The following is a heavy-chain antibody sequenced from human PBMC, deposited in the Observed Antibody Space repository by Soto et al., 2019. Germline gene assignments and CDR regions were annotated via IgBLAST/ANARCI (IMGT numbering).Heavy chain of an antibody. Sequence: PSVTLSLTCAVYGGSFSCYYWSWIRQPPGKGLEWIGEIDHSGSTNYNPSLKSRVTISVDTSKNQFSLKLSSVTAADTAVYYCARGPRGLGYCSGXSCYFGVRAYYYYGMDVWGQGTTVTVSS. D-gene: IGHD2-15*01. CDR2: IDHSGST. V-gene: IGHV4-34*01. J-gene: IGHJ6*02. CDR3: ARGPRGLGYCSGXSCYFGVRAYYYYGMDV. CDR1: GGSFSCYY.